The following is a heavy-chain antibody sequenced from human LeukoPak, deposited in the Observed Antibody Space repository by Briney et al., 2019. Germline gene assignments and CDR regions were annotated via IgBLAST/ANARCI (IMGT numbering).Heavy chain of an antibody. CDR3: ARDQVAAAPDY. V-gene: IGHV3-7*01. D-gene: IGHD6-13*01. CDR1: GFTFSSYW. J-gene: IGHJ4*02. Sequence: GGSLRLSCAASGFTFSSYWMSWVRQAPGKGLEWVANIKQDGSEKYYVDSMKGRFTISRDNAKNSLYLQMNSLRAEDTAVYYCARDQVAAAPDYWGQGTLVTVSS. CDR2: IKQDGSEK.